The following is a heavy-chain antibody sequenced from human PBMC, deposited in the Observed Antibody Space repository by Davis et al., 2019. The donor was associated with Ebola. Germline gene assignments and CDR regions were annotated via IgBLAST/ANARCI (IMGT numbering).Heavy chain of an antibody. Sequence: ASVKVSCKASGYTFTGYYIHWVRQAPGQGPEWMAWIHPKSGGTSSAQRFQGRVTMTRETSINTAYMDLTSLGPDDTAVYYCARTRSVTGSYYYYGMDVWGQGTTVTVSS. V-gene: IGHV1-2*02. CDR3: ARTRSVTGSYYYYGMDV. CDR1: GYTFTGYY. J-gene: IGHJ6*02. CDR2: IHPKSGGT. D-gene: IGHD3-9*01.